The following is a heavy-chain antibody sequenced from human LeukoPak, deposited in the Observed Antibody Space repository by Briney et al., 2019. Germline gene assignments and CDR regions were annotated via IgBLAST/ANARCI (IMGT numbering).Heavy chain of an antibody. CDR1: GFTFSSYG. CDR3: ARISTRSFAY. V-gene: IGHV3-23*01. J-gene: IGHJ4*02. CDR2: ISGSGGST. D-gene: IGHD2/OR15-2a*01. Sequence: GGSLRLSCAASGFTFSSYGMSWVRQAPGKGLEWVSAISGSGGSTYYADSVKGRFTISRDNSKNTLYLQMNSLRAEDTALYYCARISTRSFAYWGQGTLVTVSS.